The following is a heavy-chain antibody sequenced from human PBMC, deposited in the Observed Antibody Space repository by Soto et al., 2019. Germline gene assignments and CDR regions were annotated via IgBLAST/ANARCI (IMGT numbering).Heavy chain of an antibody. CDR2: ITTYNGNR. J-gene: IGHJ4*02. Sequence: ASVKVSCKASGYTFKNYGIKWVRQAPGQGLEWVGWITTYNGNRYSAGKFQGRVTMTTDTSTSTTYMELKTEDTAVYYCTQSVTGTKSPFWGPGTLVTVSS. CDR3: TQSVTGTKSPF. V-gene: IGHV1-18*01. D-gene: IGHD6-19*01. CDR1: GYTFKNYG.